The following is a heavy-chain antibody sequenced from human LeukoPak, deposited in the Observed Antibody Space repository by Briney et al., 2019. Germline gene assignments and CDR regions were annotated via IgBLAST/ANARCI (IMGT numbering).Heavy chain of an antibody. V-gene: IGHV4-30-2*05. D-gene: IGHD2-15*01. CDR1: GGSISSGGYS. J-gene: IGHJ4*02. CDR2: IYHSGST. CDR3: ARVSHLLDLDY. Sequence: PSETLSLTCAVSGGSISSGGYSWSWIRQPPGKGLEWIGYIYHSGSTYYNPSLKSRVTISVDTSKNQFSLKLSSVTAADTAVYYCARVSHLLDLDYWGQGTLVTVSS.